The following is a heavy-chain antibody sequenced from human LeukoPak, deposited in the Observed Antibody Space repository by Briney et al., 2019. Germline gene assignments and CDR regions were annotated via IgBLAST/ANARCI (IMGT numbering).Heavy chain of an antibody. J-gene: IGHJ3*02. Sequence: SETLSLTCTVSGGSISSYYWSWIRQPPGKGLEWIGYIYYSGSTNYNPSLKSRVTISVDTPKNQFSLKLSSVTAADTAVYYCALLATSSIAFDIWGQGTMVTVSS. CDR3: ALLATSSIAFDI. CDR2: IYYSGST. CDR1: GGSISSYY. V-gene: IGHV4-59*01. D-gene: IGHD2-2*01.